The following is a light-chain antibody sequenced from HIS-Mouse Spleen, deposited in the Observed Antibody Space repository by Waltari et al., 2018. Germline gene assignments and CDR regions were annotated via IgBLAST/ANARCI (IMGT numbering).Light chain of an antibody. CDR1: SGHSRYA. CDR3: QTWGTGIRV. J-gene: IGLJ2*01. Sequence: QLVLTQSPSASASLGASVKLTCTLSSGHSRYAIAWHQQQQEKGPRYLRKLNSDGSRSKGDGIPARFSGSSSGAERYLTSSSLQYEDEADYYCQTWGTGIRVFGGGTKLTVL. CDR2: LNSDGSR. V-gene: IGLV4-69*01.